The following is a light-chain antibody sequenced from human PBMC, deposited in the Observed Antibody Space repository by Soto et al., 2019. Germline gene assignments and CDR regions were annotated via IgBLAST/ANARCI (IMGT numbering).Light chain of an antibody. CDR2: GAS. Sequence: EIVLTQSPGTLSLSPGESATLSCRASQSVSSSYLAWYQQKPGQAPRLLISGASTRATGVPARFSGSGSGTEFTLTITSLQSEDFAVYCCQQYNNWPLTFGPGTRLEIK. V-gene: IGKV3D-15*01. J-gene: IGKJ5*01. CDR1: QSVSSSY. CDR3: QQYNNWPLT.